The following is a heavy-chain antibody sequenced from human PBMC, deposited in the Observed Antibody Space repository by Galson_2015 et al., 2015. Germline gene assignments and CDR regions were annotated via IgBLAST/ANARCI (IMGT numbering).Heavy chain of an antibody. CDR2: ITDGDMS. CDR1: GGSFSIYY. D-gene: IGHD5/OR15-5a*01. Sequence: ETLSLACGVSGGSFSIYYWTWIRQAPGKGMEWLGEITDGDMSNCNAALKRRLSLFVAPAEDQTSQLVHCATAADTAVYYCMFFYDSADVSDTSFSAVDVWGQGTSVTVAS. V-gene: IGHV4-34*01. CDR3: MFFYDSADVSDTSFSAVDV. J-gene: IGHJ6*01.